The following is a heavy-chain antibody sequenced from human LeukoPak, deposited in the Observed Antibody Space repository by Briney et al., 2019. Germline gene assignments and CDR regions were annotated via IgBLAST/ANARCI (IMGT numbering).Heavy chain of an antibody. D-gene: IGHD1-26*01. CDR2: INRNGDST. V-gene: IGHV3-20*04. J-gene: IGHJ4*02. CDR1: GFTFADYG. Sequence: GGSLRLSCAGSGFTFADYGMSWVRQAPGKGLQWVSGINRNGDSTGYADFVKGRFTISRDNTKNSLYLQMDGLRVDDTAIYYCARKRLGGELVGFDSWGQGTLVTVSS. CDR3: ARKRLGGELVGFDS.